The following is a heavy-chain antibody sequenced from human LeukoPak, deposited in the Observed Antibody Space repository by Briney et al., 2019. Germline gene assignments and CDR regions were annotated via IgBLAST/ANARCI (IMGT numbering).Heavy chain of an antibody. D-gene: IGHD5-18*01. CDR1: GFTFSSYA. V-gene: IGHV3-23*01. Sequence: GGSLRLSCSASGFTFSSYAMNWVRQAPGKGLEWVSAISGSGGSTYYADSVKGRFTISRDNSKNTLYLQMNSLRAEDTAVYYCAKEYSAPRVHWFDPWGQGTLVTVSS. CDR2: ISGSGGST. J-gene: IGHJ5*02. CDR3: AKEYSAPRVHWFDP.